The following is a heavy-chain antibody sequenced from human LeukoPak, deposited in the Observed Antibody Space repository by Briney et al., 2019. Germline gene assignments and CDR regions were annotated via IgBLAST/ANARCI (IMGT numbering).Heavy chain of an antibody. J-gene: IGHJ6*02. CDR1: GFTFSSYA. D-gene: IGHD3-3*01. CDR3: AKGSLRFLEWLSHYYYYGMDV. Sequence: PGGSLRLFCAASGFTFSSYAMSGVRQAPGKGLEWVSSISGSGGSTYYADSVKGRFTISRDNSKNTLYLQMNRLRAEDTAVYYCAKGSLRFLEWLSHYYYYGMDVWGQGTTVSVS. V-gene: IGHV3-23*01. CDR2: ISGSGGST.